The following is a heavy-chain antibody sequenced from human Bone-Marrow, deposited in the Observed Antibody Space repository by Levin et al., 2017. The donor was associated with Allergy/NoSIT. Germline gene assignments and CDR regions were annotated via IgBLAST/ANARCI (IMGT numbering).Heavy chain of an antibody. V-gene: IGHV3-11*01. Sequence: TGGSLRLSCEASGFNFGDFYMSWIRQAPGKGLEWVSYISTSGYTTYYADSVTGRFTISRDNAKNSLYLQMNSLRAEDTAFYYCARDRGTSTVTTNYDQWGQGTLVTVSS. J-gene: IGHJ5*02. CDR3: ARDRGTSTVTTNYDQ. CDR1: GFNFGDFY. D-gene: IGHD4-17*01. CDR2: ISTSGYTT.